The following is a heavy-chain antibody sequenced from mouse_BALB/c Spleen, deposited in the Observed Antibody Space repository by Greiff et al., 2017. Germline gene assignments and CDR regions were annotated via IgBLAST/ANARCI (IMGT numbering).Heavy chain of an antibody. Sequence: VQLQQSGPELVKPGASVKIPCKASGYTFTDYNMDWVKQSHGKSLEWIGDINPNNGGTIYNQKFKGKATLTVDKSSSTAYMELRSLTSEDTAVYYCARENGYQSAFAYWGQGTLVTVSA. CDR3: ARENGYQSAFAY. V-gene: IGHV1-18*01. CDR1: GYTFTDYN. J-gene: IGHJ3*01. CDR2: INPNNGGT. D-gene: IGHD2-14*01.